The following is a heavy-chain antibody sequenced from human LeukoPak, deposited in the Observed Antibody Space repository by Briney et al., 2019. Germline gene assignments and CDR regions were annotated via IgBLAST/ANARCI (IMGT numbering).Heavy chain of an antibody. J-gene: IGHJ4*02. CDR2: INHSGST. Sequence: SETLSLTCAVYGGSFSGYYWSWIRQPPGKGLEWIGEINHSGSTNYNPSLKSRVTISVDTSKNQFSLKLRSVTAADTAVYYCARVTGDYYFDYWGQGTLVTVSS. CDR1: GGSFSGYY. V-gene: IGHV4-34*01. CDR3: ARVTGDYYFDY. D-gene: IGHD2-21*02.